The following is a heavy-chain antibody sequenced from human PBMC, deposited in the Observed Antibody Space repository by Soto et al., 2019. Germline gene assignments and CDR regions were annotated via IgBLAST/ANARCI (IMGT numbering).Heavy chain of an antibody. V-gene: IGHV1-18*04. CDR1: GYTFTSYG. CDR3: ARDVRFLEWLFDRTGDFDI. D-gene: IGHD3-3*01. J-gene: IGHJ3*02. Sequence: ASVKVSCKASGYTFTSYGISWVRQAPGQGLEWMGWISAYNGNTNYAQKLQGRVTMTTDTSTSTAYMELRSLRSDDTAVYYCARDVRFLEWLFDRTGDFDIWGQGTMVTFSS. CDR2: ISAYNGNT.